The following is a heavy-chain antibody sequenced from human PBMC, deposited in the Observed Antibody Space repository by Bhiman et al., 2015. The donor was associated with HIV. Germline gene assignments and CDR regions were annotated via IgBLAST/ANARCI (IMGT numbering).Heavy chain of an antibody. CDR3: ARDPGGEGWFDP. CDR2: ISSTDNTI. D-gene: IGHD3-16*01. V-gene: IGHV3-11*04. J-gene: IGHJ5*02. CDR1: GFTFTDYY. Sequence: QVQLVESGGTLVKPGGSLRLSCVASGFTFTDYYMSWIRQAPGRGLEWLSYISSTDNTISYADSVKGRFTISRDNAKNSLSLQMNSLRAEDTAVYYCARDPGGEGWFDPWGQGTLVTVSS.